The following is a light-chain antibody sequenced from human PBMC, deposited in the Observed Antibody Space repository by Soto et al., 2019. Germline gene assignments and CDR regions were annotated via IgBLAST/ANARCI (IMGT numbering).Light chain of an antibody. V-gene: IGLV1-44*01. Sequence: QSVLTQPPSASGTPGQRVTISCSGSSSNIGSNTVNWYQQPPGTAPKLLIYSNNQRPSGGPDRFSGSKSGTSASLAISGLQSEDEADYYCAAWDDSLNGVLFGGGTKLPVL. CDR1: SSNIGSNT. CDR2: SNN. J-gene: IGLJ2*01. CDR3: AAWDDSLNGVL.